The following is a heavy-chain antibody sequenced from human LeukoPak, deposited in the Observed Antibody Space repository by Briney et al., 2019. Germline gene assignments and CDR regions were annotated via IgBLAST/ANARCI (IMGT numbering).Heavy chain of an antibody. J-gene: IGHJ4*02. D-gene: IGHD2-2*01. CDR1: GFSFSSYG. CDR2: IMYDGSNK. CDR3: MRDQAIG. Sequence: PGGSLRLSCAASGFSFSSYGMHWVRQAPGKGPEWVAFIMYDGSNKYYADSVRGRFTISRDDSKNTLYLQMFSLTTEDTAVYYCMRDQAIGWGQGPLVTVSS. V-gene: IGHV3-30*02.